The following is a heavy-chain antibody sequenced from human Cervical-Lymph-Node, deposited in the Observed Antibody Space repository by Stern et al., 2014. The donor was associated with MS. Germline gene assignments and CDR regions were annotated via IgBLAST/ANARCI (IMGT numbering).Heavy chain of an antibody. V-gene: IGHV3-23*04. CDR3: AKCITVTGTGYGVDV. J-gene: IGHJ6*02. CDR2: MSVRGGNT. D-gene: IGHD6-19*01. CDR1: RFTFSDYA. Sequence: EVQLVESGGGLVQPGGSLGLSCAASRFTFSDYAMPWVRQAPGQGLEWVSSMSVRGGNTVYADSVKGRFAISRDNSRNMVSLQMNSLGAEDTAVYYCAKCITVTGTGYGVDVWGQGTTVTVSS.